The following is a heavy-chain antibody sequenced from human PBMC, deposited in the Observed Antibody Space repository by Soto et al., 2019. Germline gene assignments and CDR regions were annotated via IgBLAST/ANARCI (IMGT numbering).Heavy chain of an antibody. CDR3: ASTDYGGDGQDY. CDR1: GFTFSTYG. V-gene: IGHV3-23*01. J-gene: IGHJ4*02. Sequence: GGSLRLSCASSGFTFSTYGMSWVRQAPGKGLEWVSSVSYTGDTTYYADSVKGRFTISRDNSKNTVYLQMNSLRTGDTATYYCASTDYGGDGQDYWGQGTLVTVSS. D-gene: IGHD4-17*01. CDR2: VSYTGDTT.